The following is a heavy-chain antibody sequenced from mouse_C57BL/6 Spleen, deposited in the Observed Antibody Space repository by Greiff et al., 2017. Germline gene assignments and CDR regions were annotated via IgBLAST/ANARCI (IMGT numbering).Heavy chain of an antibody. D-gene: IGHD3-2*02. V-gene: IGHV1-26*01. CDR1: GYTFTDYY. J-gene: IGHJ2*01. Sequence: VQLQQSGPELVKPGASVKISCKASGYTFTDYYMNWVKQSHGKSLEWIGDINPNNGGTSYNQKFKGKATLTVDKSSSTAYMELRSLTSEDSAVYYCAPDSSGPFDYWGQGTTLTVSS. CDR3: APDSSGPFDY. CDR2: INPNNGGT.